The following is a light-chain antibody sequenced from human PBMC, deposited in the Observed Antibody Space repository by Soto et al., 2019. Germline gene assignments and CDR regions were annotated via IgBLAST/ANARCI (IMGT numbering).Light chain of an antibody. J-gene: IGLJ2*01. V-gene: IGLV1-51*01. CDR2: DNN. CDR1: SSNIGNNY. CDR3: GTWDSSLSAMV. Sequence: QSVLTQPPSVSAAPGQKVTISCSGSSSNIGNNYVSWYQQLPGTAPKLLIYDNNKRPSGIPDRFSGSKSGTSATLGSTGLQTGDEDDYYCGTWDSSLSAMVFGGGTKLTVL.